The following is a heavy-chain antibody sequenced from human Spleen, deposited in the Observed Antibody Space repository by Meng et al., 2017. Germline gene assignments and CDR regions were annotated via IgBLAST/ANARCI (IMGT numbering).Heavy chain of an antibody. J-gene: IGHJ4*02. V-gene: IGHV3-53*04. Sequence: GGSLRLSCAASGFSVSHNYMSWVRQAPGKGLEWVSVIYSGGSTYYADSVKGRFTISRHNSKNTLYLQMNSLRAEDTAVYYCARSGSYKRFDYWGQGTLVTVSS. CDR3: ARSGSYKRFDY. CDR2: IYSGGST. D-gene: IGHD1-26*01. CDR1: GFSVSHNY.